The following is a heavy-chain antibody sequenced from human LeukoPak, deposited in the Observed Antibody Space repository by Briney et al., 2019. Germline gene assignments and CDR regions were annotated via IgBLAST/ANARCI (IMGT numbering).Heavy chain of an antibody. CDR1: GGTFSPFA. CDR2: TIPLFPKP. D-gene: IGHD6-19*01. CDR3: ARDQVGRAVAGFFDY. Sequence: ASVKVSCKASGGTFSPFAISWVRQAPGQGLEWMGGTIPLFPKPNYAQKFQGRLTITTITTDESTNTAFMELRSLTSGDTAMYFCARDQVGRAVAGFFDYWGQGILVTVSS. J-gene: IGHJ4*02. V-gene: IGHV1-69*05.